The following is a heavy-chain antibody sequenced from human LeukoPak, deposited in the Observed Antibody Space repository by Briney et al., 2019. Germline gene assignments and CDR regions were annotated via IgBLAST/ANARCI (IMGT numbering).Heavy chain of an antibody. CDR2: INGDGNTV. CDR1: GFTFSSFW. J-gene: IGHJ4*02. Sequence: PGGSLRLSCAASGFTFSSFWMHWVRQTPGKGLVWVSRINGDGNTVNYADSVRGRFTISRDNSKNTLYLQMNSLRAEDTAVYYCARVSLLIQLWSNPFDYWGQGTLVTVSS. D-gene: IGHD5-18*01. V-gene: IGHV3-74*01. CDR3: ARVSLLIQLWSNPFDY.